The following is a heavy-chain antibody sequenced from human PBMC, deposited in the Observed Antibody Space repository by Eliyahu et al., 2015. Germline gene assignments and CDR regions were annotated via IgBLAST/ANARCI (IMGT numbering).Heavy chain of an antibody. CDR1: GGSLSGYY. J-gene: IGHJ4*02. CDR3: AREREPRXVAPPDPFDY. Sequence: QVQLQQWGTGLLKPSETLSXTCAXYGGSLSGYYXSWIRQPXGKGLEWIGEINHRGRTDYNASLKSRVTISVDTSKNLFSLKLSSVTAADTAVYYCAREREPRXVAPPDPFDYWGQGTLVTVSS. V-gene: IGHV4-34*01. D-gene: IGHD1-14*01. CDR2: INHRGRT.